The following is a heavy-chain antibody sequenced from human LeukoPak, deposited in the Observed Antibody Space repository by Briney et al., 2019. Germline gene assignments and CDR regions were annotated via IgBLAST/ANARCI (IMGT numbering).Heavy chain of an antibody. CDR1: GYTFTGYY. D-gene: IGHD6-19*01. Sequence: ASVKVSCKASGYTFTGYYMHWVRQAPGQGLEWMGIINPSGGSTSYAQKFQGRVTMTRDTSTSTVYMELSSLRSEDTAVYYCARVSKDSSGWLYYFDYWGQGTLVTVSS. CDR3: ARVSKDSSGWLYYFDY. J-gene: IGHJ4*02. V-gene: IGHV1-46*01. CDR2: INPSGGST.